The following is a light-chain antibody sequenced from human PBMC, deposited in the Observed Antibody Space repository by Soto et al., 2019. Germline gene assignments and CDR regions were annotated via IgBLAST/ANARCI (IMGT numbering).Light chain of an antibody. V-gene: IGLV2-11*01. CDR2: DVS. CDR3: GTWDNSLSAV. Sequence: QSVLTQPRPVSGSPGQSVTISCTGTSSDVGGYNYVSWFQQYPGKAPKLMIYDVSNRPSGVSNRFSGYKSGNTASLTISGLQAEDEADYYCGTWDNSLSAVFGGGTKVTVL. CDR1: SSDVGGYNY. J-gene: IGLJ2*01.